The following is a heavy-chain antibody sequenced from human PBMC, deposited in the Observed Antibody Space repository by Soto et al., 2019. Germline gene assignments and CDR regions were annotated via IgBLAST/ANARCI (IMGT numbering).Heavy chain of an antibody. CDR3: ARGSTYDILTGDNWFDP. Sequence: EVQLVESGGGLVQPGGSLRLSCAASGFTFSSYWMSWVRQAPGKGLEWVANIKQDGSEKYYVDSVKGRFTISRDNAKNSLYLQMNSLRAEDTDVYYCARGSTYDILTGDNWFDPWGQGTLVTVSS. CDR2: IKQDGSEK. J-gene: IGHJ5*02. V-gene: IGHV3-7*01. D-gene: IGHD3-9*01. CDR1: GFTFSSYW.